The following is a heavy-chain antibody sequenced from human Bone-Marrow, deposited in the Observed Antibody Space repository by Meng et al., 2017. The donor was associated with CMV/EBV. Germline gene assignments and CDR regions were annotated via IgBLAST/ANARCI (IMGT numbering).Heavy chain of an antibody. CDR2: IYYSGST. CDR1: GDSIKSGDYC. Sequence: QLSLQEPGPGLVHHSHTRSLTCSVSGDSIKSGDYCWSWIRQPQGKGLEWIGSIYYSGSTYYNPSLESRLTISVDTSKNQFSLNLSSVTAADTAVYFCAKLSGSGTTSSGYHYAFDSWGQGTLVTVSS. V-gene: IGHV4-30-4*08. CDR3: AKLSGSGTTSSGYHYAFDS. J-gene: IGHJ4*02. D-gene: IGHD3-22*01.